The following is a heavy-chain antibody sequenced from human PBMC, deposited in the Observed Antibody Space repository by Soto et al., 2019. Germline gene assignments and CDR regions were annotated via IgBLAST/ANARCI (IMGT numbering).Heavy chain of an antibody. J-gene: IGHJ4*02. V-gene: IGHV4-4*07. CDR1: GGSIRSYY. Sequence: SETLSLTCTVSGGSIRSYYWNWIRQPAGKGLEWLGRIFTTGTTNYSPSLKSRVSMSVDTSRNQFSLELRSVTAADTAVYYCARAGCGNGCFEYFFDHWGQGILVTVSS. D-gene: IGHD5-18*01. CDR2: IFTTGTT. CDR3: ARAGCGNGCFEYFFDH.